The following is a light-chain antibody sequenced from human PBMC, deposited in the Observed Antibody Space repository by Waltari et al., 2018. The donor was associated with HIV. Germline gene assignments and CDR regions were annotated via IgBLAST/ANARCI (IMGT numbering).Light chain of an antibody. CDR3: ASYTARSIPWV. CDR2: DVI. J-gene: IGLJ3*02. Sequence: QSALTQPASVSGSPGQSITISCTGTSSDIGGYNYVHWYQQHPGKPPKVLIYDVINRPAGISYRFSGSKSGMTASLTISGLQAEDEADYYCASYTARSIPWVFGGGTKLTVV. CDR1: SSDIGGYNY. V-gene: IGLV2-14*03.